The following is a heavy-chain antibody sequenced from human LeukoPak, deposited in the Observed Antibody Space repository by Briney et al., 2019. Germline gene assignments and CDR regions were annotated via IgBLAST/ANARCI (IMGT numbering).Heavy chain of an antibody. CDR2: ISSSGSTI. CDR3: ARGGYSGYDFDY. J-gene: IGHJ4*02. CDR1: GFTFSDYY. Sequence: KTGGSLCLTCAASGFTFSDYYMSWIRQAPGKGLERVSYISSSGSTIYYADSVKGRFTISRDNAKNSLYLQMNSLRAEDTAVYYCARGGYSGYDFDYWGQGTLVTVSS. V-gene: IGHV3-11*04. D-gene: IGHD5-12*01.